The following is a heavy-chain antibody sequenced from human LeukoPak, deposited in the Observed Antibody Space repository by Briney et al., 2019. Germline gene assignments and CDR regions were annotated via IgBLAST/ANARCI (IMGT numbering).Heavy chain of an antibody. D-gene: IGHD1-20*01. CDR1: GTSISSYY. CDR2: INTSGYA. J-gene: IGHJ3*02. Sequence: PSETLSLTCAVSGTSISSYYWNWIRQPAGKGLEWIGRINTSGYAEYNPSLESRLTMSVDTSKNHLSVRLRSVTAADTAVYYCASWITGTLQAAFDIWGQGTMVTVSA. CDR3: ASWITGTLQAAFDI. V-gene: IGHV4-4*07.